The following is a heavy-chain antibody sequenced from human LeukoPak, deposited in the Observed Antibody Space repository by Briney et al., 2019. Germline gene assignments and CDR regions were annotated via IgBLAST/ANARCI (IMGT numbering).Heavy chain of an antibody. CDR1: GYTFTGYY. CDR3: ARDRVVEATTLDY. V-gene: IGHV1-2*02. CDR2: INPNSGGT. Sequence: GASVKVSCKASGYTFTGYYMHWVRQAPGQGLEWMGWINPNSGGTNYAQKFQGRVTMTRDTSISTAYMELSRLRSDDTAVYYCARDRVVEATTLDYWGQGTLVTVSS. J-gene: IGHJ4*02. D-gene: IGHD1-26*01.